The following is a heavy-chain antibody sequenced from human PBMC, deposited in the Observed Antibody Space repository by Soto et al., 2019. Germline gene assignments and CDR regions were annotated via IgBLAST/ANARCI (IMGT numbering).Heavy chain of an antibody. D-gene: IGHD5-18*01. V-gene: IGHV4-61*01. Sequence: QVQLQESGPGLVKPSETLSLTCTVSGGSVSSGNHYWSWIRQPPGKELEFIAYVFYSGSDNYNPCLTSRVTTSIDTSKNQFSLNLRSVTAADTAVYYCARGRGYGYGIDYWGQGILVTVSS. CDR1: GGSVSSGNHY. J-gene: IGHJ4*02. CDR3: ARGRGYGYGIDY. CDR2: VFYSGSD.